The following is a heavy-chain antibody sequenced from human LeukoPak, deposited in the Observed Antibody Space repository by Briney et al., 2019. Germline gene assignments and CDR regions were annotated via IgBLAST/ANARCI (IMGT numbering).Heavy chain of an antibody. CDR3: ARDASYYDILTGYYLGGWFDP. V-gene: IGHV4-59*01. CDR2: IYYSGST. CDR1: GGSISSYY. D-gene: IGHD3-9*01. J-gene: IGHJ5*02. Sequence: PSETLSLTCTVSGGSISSYYWSWIRQPPGKGLEWIGYIYYSGSTNYNPSLKSRVTISVDASKNQFSLKLSSVTAADTAVYYCARDASYYDILTGYYLGGWFDPWGQGTLVTVSS.